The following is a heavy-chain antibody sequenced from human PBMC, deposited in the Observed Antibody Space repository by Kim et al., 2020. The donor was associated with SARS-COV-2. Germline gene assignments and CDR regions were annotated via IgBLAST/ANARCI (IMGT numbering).Heavy chain of an antibody. D-gene: IGHD3-22*01. V-gene: IGHV3-30*09. CDR3: ARGDSSGYYYPPFDY. J-gene: IGHJ4*02. Sequence: DPVKGRFAISRDNSKNTLYLQMKSLRTEDTAVYYCARGDSSGYYYPPFDYWGQGTLVTVSS.